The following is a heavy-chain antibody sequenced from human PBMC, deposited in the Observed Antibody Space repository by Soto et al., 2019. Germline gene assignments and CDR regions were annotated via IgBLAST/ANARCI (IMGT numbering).Heavy chain of an antibody. CDR3: ARSYGSGSYIDY. CDR1: GGTFSSYT. V-gene: IGHV1-69*02. Sequence: SVKVSCKASGGTFSSYTISWVRQAPGQGLEWMGRIIPILGIANYAQKFQGRVTITADKSTSTAYMELSSLRSEDTAVYYCARSYGSGSYIDYWGQGTLVTVSS. D-gene: IGHD3-10*01. J-gene: IGHJ4*02. CDR2: IIPILGIA.